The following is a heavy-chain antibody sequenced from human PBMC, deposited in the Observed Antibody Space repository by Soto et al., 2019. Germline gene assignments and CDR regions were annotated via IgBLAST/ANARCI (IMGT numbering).Heavy chain of an antibody. V-gene: IGHV4-4*02. CDR3: ARGIKYGDYSRWFDP. Sequence: SETLSLTCAVSGVPIRSENWWTWVRQPPGKGLEWIAEIYHNGVTNYNPSLKSRVTMTRDTSMSTAYMELSSLRSEDTAVYYCARGIKYGDYSRWFDPWGPGTLVTVSS. CDR1: GVPIRSENW. J-gene: IGHJ5*02. D-gene: IGHD4-17*01. CDR2: IYHNGVT.